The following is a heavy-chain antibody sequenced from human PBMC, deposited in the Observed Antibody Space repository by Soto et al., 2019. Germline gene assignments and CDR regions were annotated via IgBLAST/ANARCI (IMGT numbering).Heavy chain of an antibody. CDR2: INSDGSNT. CDR3: ARGGSLNWYFDL. CDR1: GFTFSSYW. J-gene: IGHJ2*01. D-gene: IGHD3-16*01. V-gene: IGHV3-74*01. Sequence: EVQLVESGGGLVQPGGSLRLSCAASGFTFSSYWMHWFRQPPGKGRVWVSRINSDGSNTNYADSGKGRFTISRDNAKNTLYLQMNSLGAEDTAVYYCARGGSLNWYFDLWGRGTLVTVSS.